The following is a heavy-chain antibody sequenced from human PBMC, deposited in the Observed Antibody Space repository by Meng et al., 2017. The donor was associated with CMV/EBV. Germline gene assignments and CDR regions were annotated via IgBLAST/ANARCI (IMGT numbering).Heavy chain of an antibody. J-gene: IGHJ4*02. CDR2: IYTSGST. Sequence: QVQVHEAGPGLVKPSETLSLTCTGSGGSISSYYWSWIRQPAGKGLEWIGRIYTSGSTNYNPSLKSRVTMSVDTSKNQFSLKLSSVTAADTAVYYCARHGDTAMVVGIDYWGQGTLVTVSS. V-gene: IGHV4-4*07. D-gene: IGHD5-18*01. CDR1: GGSISSYY. CDR3: ARHGDTAMVVGIDY.